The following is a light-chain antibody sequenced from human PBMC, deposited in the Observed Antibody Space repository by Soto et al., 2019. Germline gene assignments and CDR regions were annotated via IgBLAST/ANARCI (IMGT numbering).Light chain of an antibody. J-gene: IGKJ2*01. CDR3: QQYGSSPPYT. V-gene: IGKV3-20*01. Sequence: EIVLTQSPGTLSLSPGERATLSCRASQSVSSNYLAWYQQRPGQAPRLLIYDASNRATGIPGRFSGSGSGTDFTLTISRLEPEDFAVDYCQQYGSSPPYTFGQGTKLEIK. CDR1: QSVSSNY. CDR2: DAS.